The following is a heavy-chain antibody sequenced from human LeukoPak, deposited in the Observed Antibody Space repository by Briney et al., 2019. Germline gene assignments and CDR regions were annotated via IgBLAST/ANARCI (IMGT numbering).Heavy chain of an antibody. V-gene: IGHV1-2*02. J-gene: IGHJ5*02. CDR2: INPNSGVT. CDR1: GYTFTDSY. D-gene: IGHD3-9*01. Sequence: GASVKVSCKDCGYTFTDSYIHCVRQAPGQGLEWMGWINPNSGVTKFVQKFQGRVTMTRDTSSTTAYMELSRMTSDDTAVYFCAREEYDMLSGFSPGLDPWGQGTLVIVSS. CDR3: AREEYDMLSGFSPGLDP.